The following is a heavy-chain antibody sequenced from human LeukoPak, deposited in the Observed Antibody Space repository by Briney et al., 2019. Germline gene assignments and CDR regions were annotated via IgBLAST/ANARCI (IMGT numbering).Heavy chain of an antibody. CDR1: GFTFSSYE. J-gene: IGHJ4*02. CDR3: AKTAGIAAAADFDY. D-gene: IGHD6-13*01. Sequence: GGSLRLSCAVSGFTFSSYEMNWVRQAPGKGLEWVSSISGSGDSTYYADSVKGRFTISRDNSKNTLYLQMNSLRAEDTAVYYCAKTAGIAAAADFDYWGQGTLVTVSS. CDR2: ISGSGDST. V-gene: IGHV3-23*01.